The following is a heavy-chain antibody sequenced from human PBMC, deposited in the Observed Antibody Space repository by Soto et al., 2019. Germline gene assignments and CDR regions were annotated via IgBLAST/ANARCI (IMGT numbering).Heavy chain of an antibody. D-gene: IGHD2-21*02. J-gene: IGHJ5*02. CDR2: INPSGGST. CDR3: ARDHRVVTTSPANWFDP. CDR1: GYTFTSYY. V-gene: IGHV1-46*01. Sequence: ASVKVSCKASGYTFTSYYMHWVRQAPGQGLEWMGIINPSGGSTSYAQKFQGRVTMTRDTSTSTVYMELSSLRSEDTAVYYCARDHRVVTTSPANWFDPWGQGTLVTVSS.